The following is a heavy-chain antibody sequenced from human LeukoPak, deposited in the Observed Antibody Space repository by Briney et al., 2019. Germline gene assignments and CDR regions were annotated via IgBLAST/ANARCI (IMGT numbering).Heavy chain of an antibody. CDR2: MRGDGGDI. J-gene: IGHJ3*01. CDR3: AKDPNGDYIGAFDF. D-gene: IGHD4-17*01. Sequence: GGSLRLSCAASGFTFSSYWMSWVRQAPGKGLEWVSAMRGDGGDIRYADSVKGRFTISRDNSKNTLYLQMNSLRAEDTAVYYCAKDPNGDYIGAFDFWGQGTMVAVSS. CDR1: GFTFSSYW. V-gene: IGHV3-23*01.